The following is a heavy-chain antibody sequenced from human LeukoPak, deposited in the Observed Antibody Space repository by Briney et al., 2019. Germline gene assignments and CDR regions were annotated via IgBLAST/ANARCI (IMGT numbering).Heavy chain of an antibody. CDR1: GGSISSSSYY. CDR2: IYYNGAT. Sequence: SETLSLTCTVSGGSISSSSYYWGWIRQPPGKGLQWIGTIYYNGATQYNPSLKSRVTISVDTYKNQFSVQLNSVTPEDTAVYYCARHVRGAFDIWGQGTMVTVSS. J-gene: IGHJ3*02. D-gene: IGHD3-3*01. CDR3: ARHVRGAFDI. V-gene: IGHV4-39*01.